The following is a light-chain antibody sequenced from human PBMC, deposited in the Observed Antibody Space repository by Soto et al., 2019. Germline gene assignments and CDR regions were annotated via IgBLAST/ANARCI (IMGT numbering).Light chain of an antibody. CDR1: QRVSSSY. V-gene: IGKV3-20*01. CDR3: QQYGSSPRRT. CDR2: GAS. J-gene: IGKJ4*01. Sequence: ESVLTQSPGTLSLSPGERATLSCRASQRVSSSYLAWYQQKPGQAPRLLIYGASSRATGIPDRFSGSGSGTDFTLTISRLEPEDFAVYYCQQYGSSPRRTFGGGTKAEIK.